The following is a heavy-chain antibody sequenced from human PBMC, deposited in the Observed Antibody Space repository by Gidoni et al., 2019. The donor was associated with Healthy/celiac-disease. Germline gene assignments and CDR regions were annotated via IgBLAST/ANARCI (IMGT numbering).Heavy chain of an antibody. CDR3: ARYSFSDY. D-gene: IGHD2-21*01. CDR1: GFTFSSYS. J-gene: IGHJ4*02. Sequence: EVQLVASGGGLVKPGGSMRRSCAASGFTFSSYSMNWVRQAPGKGLEWVSSISSSSNFIYYADSVKGRFTISRDNAKNSLYLQMNSLRAEDTAVYYCARYSFSDYWGQGSLVTVSS. V-gene: IGHV3-21*01. CDR2: ISSSSNFI.